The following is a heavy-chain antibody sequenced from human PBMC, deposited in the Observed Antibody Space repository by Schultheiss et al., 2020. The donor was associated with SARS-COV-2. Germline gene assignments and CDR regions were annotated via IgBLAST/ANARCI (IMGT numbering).Heavy chain of an antibody. D-gene: IGHD1-26*01. V-gene: IGHV1-2*02. CDR3: AREVGEPDTIDLVGAYPTSAFDY. Sequence: GESLKISCKASGYTFTGYYMHWVRQAPGQGLEWMGWINPNSGGTNYAQKFQGRVTMTRDTSISTAYMELSRLRSDDTAVYYCAREVGEPDTIDLVGAYPTSAFDYWGQGTLVTVSS. J-gene: IGHJ4*02. CDR1: GYTFTGYY. CDR2: INPNSGGT.